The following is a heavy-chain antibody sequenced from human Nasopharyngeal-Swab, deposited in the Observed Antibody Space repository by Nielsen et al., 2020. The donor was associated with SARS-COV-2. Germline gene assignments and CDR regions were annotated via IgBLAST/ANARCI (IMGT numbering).Heavy chain of an antibody. V-gene: IGHV1-18*01. CDR2: ISAYNGNT. CDR3: ASSRWDYDILTGYKNYYFDY. CDR1: GYTFTSHG. J-gene: IGHJ4*02. Sequence: ASVKVSCKASGYTFTSHGINWLRQAPGQGLEWLGWISAYNGNTNYAQKLQGRVTMTTDTSTSTAYMELTSLRSDDTAVYYCASSRWDYDILTGYKNYYFDYWGQGTLVTVSS. D-gene: IGHD3-9*01.